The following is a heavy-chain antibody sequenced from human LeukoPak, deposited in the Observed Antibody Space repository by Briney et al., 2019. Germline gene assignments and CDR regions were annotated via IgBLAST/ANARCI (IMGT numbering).Heavy chain of an antibody. Sequence: GASVKVSCKASGYTFTSYGISWVRQAPGQGLEWMGRIIPILGIANYAQKFQGRVTITADKSTSTAYMELSSLRSEDTAVYYCASIIAAAGNQYYYYYYGMDVWGQGTTVTVSS. CDR1: GYTFTSYG. CDR2: IIPILGIA. J-gene: IGHJ6*02. CDR3: ASIIAAAGNQYYYYYYGMDV. V-gene: IGHV1-69*04. D-gene: IGHD6-13*01.